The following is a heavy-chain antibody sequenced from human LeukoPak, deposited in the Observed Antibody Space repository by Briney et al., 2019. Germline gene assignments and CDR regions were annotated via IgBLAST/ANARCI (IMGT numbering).Heavy chain of an antibody. D-gene: IGHD3-10*01. CDR3: ARDRSSLGLWFGELRN. V-gene: IGHV3-74*01. CDR2: IYSDGSST. Sequence: PGGSLRLSCAASGFTFSSYWMHWVRQAPGKGLVGVSRIYSDGSSTNYADSVKGRFTISRDNAKNTLYLQMNSLRAEDTAVYYCARDRSSLGLWFGELRNWGQGTLVTVSS. J-gene: IGHJ4*02. CDR1: GFTFSSYW.